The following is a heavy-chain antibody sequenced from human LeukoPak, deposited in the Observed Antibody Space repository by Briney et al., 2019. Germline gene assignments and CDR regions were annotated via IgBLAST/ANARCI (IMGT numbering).Heavy chain of an antibody. CDR2: LSYSGNDE. CDR3: AKDRHTLVYGPIDY. D-gene: IGHD5/OR15-5a*01. J-gene: IGHJ4*02. CDR1: GFTFSDYG. V-gene: IGHV3-30*18. Sequence: GGSLRLSCAASGFTFSDYGMHWVRQAPGKGLEWVAVLSYSGNDEYYADSVKGRFTISRDNSKKTLYLQMNSLRAEETALYYCAKDRHTLVYGPIDYWGQGTLVTVSS.